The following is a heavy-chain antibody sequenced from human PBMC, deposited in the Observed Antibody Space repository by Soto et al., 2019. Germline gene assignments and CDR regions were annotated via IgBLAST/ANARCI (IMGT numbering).Heavy chain of an antibody. D-gene: IGHD2-15*01. Sequence: SVTLSLTCTVSGASITTYYWSWIRQPPGKGLEWIGYISYSGSTDYNPSLKSRVTISFDASKNQISLQVRSATAADAAVYYCARDLKEYCSDGKCNWFDPWGQGTLVTVSS. CDR2: ISYSGST. J-gene: IGHJ5*02. V-gene: IGHV4-59*01. CDR3: ARDLKEYCSDGKCNWFDP. CDR1: GASITTYY.